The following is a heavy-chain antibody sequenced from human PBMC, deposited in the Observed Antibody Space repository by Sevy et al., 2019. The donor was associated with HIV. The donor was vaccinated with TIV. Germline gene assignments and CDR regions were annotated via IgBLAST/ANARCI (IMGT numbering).Heavy chain of an antibody. V-gene: IGHV4-59*01. CDR3: ASESPSYYDRTGNYRFDY. CDR2: FYYSGKN. CDR1: GGSISSYY. J-gene: IGHJ4*02. Sequence: SETLSLTCSVSGGSISSYYWSWIRQPPGKGLEWIGSFYYSGKNIYSPSVKSRITISVDTSKNQFSLMLRSVTAADTAVYYCASESPSYYDRTGNYRFDYWGQGTLVTVSS. D-gene: IGHD3-22*01.